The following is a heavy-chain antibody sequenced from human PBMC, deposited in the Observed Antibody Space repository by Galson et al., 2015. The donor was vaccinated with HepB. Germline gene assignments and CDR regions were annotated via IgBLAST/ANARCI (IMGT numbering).Heavy chain of an antibody. Sequence: TLSLTCTVSGGPISSDNYYWNWIRQPAGKGLEWIGRIHTGGTINYNPSLESRVTVSVDPSKNQFSLRLRSVTAADTAIYYCAAASYDNYYYYYYMDV. V-gene: IGHV4-61*02. CDR3: AAASYDNYYYYYYMDV. D-gene: IGHD3-9*01. CDR1: GGPISSDNYY. J-gene: IGHJ6*03. CDR2: IHTGGTI.